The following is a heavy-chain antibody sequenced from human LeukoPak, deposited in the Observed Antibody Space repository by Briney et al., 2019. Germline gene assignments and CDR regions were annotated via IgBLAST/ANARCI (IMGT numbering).Heavy chain of an antibody. CDR2: ISGSGGST. CDR3: AKDWGLSWPGELWFRELLPSYFDY. V-gene: IGHV3-23*01. J-gene: IGHJ4*02. Sequence: PGGSLRLSCAASGFTFSSYAMSWVRQAPGKGLEWVSAISGSGGSTYYADSVQGRFTISRDNSKSTLYLQMNSLRAEDTAVYYCAKDWGLSWPGELWFRELLPSYFDYWGQGTLVTVSS. CDR1: GFTFSSYA. D-gene: IGHD3-10*01.